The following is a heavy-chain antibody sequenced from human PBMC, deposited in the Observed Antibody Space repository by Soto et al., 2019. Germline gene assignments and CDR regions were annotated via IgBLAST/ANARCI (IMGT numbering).Heavy chain of an antibody. J-gene: IGHJ6*03. V-gene: IGHV4-30-4*01. CDR1: GGSISSGDYY. CDR3: ASGGYCSSTSCYSYYYYYMDV. Sequence: PSETLSLTCTVSGGSISSGDYYWSWIRQPPGKGLEWIGYIYYSGSTYYNPSLKSRVTISVDTSKNQFSLKLSSVTAADTAVYYCASGGYCSSTSCYSYYYYYMDVWGKGTTDTVSS. CDR2: IYYSGST. D-gene: IGHD2-2*01.